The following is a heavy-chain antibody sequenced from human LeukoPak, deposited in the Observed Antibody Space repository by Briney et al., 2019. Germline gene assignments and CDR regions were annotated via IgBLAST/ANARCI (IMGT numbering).Heavy chain of an antibody. D-gene: IGHD3-3*01. CDR3: ARGGYDLWSGYSPYNWFDP. CDR1: GYTFTAYY. Sequence: ASVKVSSKASGYTFTAYYMHWVRQPPGQKLEWMGWINPHSGGTNYAQKFQGRVTMTRDTSISTAYMELSRLRSDDTAVYYCARGGYDLWSGYSPYNWFDPWGQGTLVTVSS. V-gene: IGHV1-2*02. J-gene: IGHJ5*02. CDR2: INPHSGGT.